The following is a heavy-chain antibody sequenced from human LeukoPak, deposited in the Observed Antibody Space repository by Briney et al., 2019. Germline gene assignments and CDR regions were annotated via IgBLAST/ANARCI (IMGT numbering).Heavy chain of an antibody. CDR2: INWDSTST. D-gene: IGHD2-8*02. CDR1: GFIFDHFG. Sequence: GGSLRLSCATSGFIFDHFGMNWVRQVPGKGLEWVSGINWDSTSTNYVDSVRGRFTISRDNAKNSLYLQMNSLRVEDTAFYYYARHLKYCTGGMCYFTAVADSWGQGTLVTVSS. CDR3: ARHLKYCTGGMCYFTAVADS. V-gene: IGHV3-20*04. J-gene: IGHJ4*02.